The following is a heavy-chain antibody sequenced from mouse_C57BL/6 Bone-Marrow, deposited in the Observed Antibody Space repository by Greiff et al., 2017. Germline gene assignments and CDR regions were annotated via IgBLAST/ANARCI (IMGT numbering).Heavy chain of an antibody. Sequence: QVHVKQPGAELVMPGASVKLSCKASGYTFTSYWMHWVKQRPGQGLEWIGEIDPSDSYTNYNQKFKGKSTLTVDKSSSTAYMQLSSLPSEDSAVYYCAREPPHYYGSSYWFAYWGQGTLVTVSA. J-gene: IGHJ3*01. V-gene: IGHV1-69*01. CDR2: IDPSDSYT. D-gene: IGHD1-1*01. CDR3: AREPPHYYGSSYWFAY. CDR1: GYTFTSYW.